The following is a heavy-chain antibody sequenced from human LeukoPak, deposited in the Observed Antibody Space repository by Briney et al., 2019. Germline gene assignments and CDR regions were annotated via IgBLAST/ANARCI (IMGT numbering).Heavy chain of an antibody. J-gene: IGHJ4*02. CDR1: GFTFSGHW. V-gene: IGHV3-74*03. Sequence: PGGSLRLSCAASGFTFSGHWTHWVRQVPGKGLMGVSRINIDGSDTTYADSVKGRFTISRDNAKNTLYLQMNSLTAEDTAVYYCTRSGYMNGYDYWGQGTLVTVSS. CDR2: INIDGSDT. D-gene: IGHD5-24*01. CDR3: TRSGYMNGYDY.